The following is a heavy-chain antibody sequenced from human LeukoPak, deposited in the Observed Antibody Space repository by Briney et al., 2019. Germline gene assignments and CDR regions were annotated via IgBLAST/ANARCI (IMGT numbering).Heavy chain of an antibody. CDR1: GYTFTSYG. CDR3: ARDQGCSSTSCFDFDY. J-gene: IGHJ4*02. Sequence: ASVKVSCKASGYTFTSYGISWVRQAPGQGLEWMGWISAYNGNTNYAQKLQGRVTMTTDTSTSTAYMELRSLRSDDTAVYYCARDQGCSSTSCFDFDYWGQGTLVTVSS. CDR2: ISAYNGNT. V-gene: IGHV1-18*01. D-gene: IGHD2-2*01.